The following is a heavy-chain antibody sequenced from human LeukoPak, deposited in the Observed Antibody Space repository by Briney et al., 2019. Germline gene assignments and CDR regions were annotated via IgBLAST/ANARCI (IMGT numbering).Heavy chain of an antibody. V-gene: IGHV3-30*04. CDR3: ARDYCSGGSCYSENWFDP. CDR1: GFTFSSYA. D-gene: IGHD2-15*01. CDR2: ISYDGSNK. Sequence: GGSLRLSCAASGFTFSSYAMHWVRQAPGKGLEWVAVISYDGSNKYYADSVKGRFTISRDNSKNTLYLRMNSLRAEDTAVYYCARDYCSGGSCYSENWFDPWGQGTLVTVSS. J-gene: IGHJ5*02.